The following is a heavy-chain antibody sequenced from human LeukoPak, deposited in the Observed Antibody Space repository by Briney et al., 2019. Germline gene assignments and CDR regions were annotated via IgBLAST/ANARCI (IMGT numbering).Heavy chain of an antibody. CDR3: ARHPYDILTGYYYLYYFDY. CDR1: GFTFSSYE. V-gene: IGHV3-48*03. J-gene: IGHJ4*02. CDR2: ISSSGSTI. Sequence: GGSLRLSCAASGFTFSSYEMNWVRQAPGKGLEWVSYISSSGSTIYYADSVKGRFTISRDNAKNSLYLQMNSLRAEDTAVYYCARHPYDILTGYYYLYYFDYWGQGTLVTVSS. D-gene: IGHD3-9*01.